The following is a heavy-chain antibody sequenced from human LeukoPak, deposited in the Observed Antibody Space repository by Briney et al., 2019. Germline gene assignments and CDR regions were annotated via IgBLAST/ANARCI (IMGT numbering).Heavy chain of an antibody. J-gene: IGHJ4*02. V-gene: IGHV3-21*01. CDR2: ITSSSSYI. D-gene: IGHD3-10*01. CDR1: GFTFSTYN. Sequence: GGSLRLSCAASGFTFSTYNMNWVRQAPGKGLEWVSSITSSSSYIYYADSVKGRFTISRDNAKNSLYLQMNSLRAEDTAVYYCARAPYGSGSYSGSDYWGQGTLVTVSS. CDR3: ARAPYGSGSYSGSDY.